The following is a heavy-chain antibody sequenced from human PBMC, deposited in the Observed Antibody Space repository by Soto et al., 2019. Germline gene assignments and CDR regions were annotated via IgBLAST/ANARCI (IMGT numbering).Heavy chain of an antibody. J-gene: IGHJ4*02. V-gene: IGHV3-9*01. CDR2: IDWNSANT. D-gene: IGHD2-15*01. CDR3: AKSSRVVSASASAFAY. Sequence: EVQLVESGGGLVQPGRSLRLSCAASGFTFDDYAMHWVRQAPGKGLEWVSGIDWNSANTGYAQSVMGRFTISRDNARNSLYLQMDSLRPDDTALYYCAKSSRVVSASASAFAYWGQGTLVTVSS. CDR1: GFTFDDYA.